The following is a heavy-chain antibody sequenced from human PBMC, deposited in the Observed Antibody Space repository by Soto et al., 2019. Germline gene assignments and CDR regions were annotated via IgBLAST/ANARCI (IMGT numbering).Heavy chain of an antibody. D-gene: IGHD4-17*01. CDR3: ARASTTVTTLDY. J-gene: IGHJ4*02. V-gene: IGHV4-59*08. CDR2: IYYSGTT. CDR1: GGSISSYY. Sequence: SETLSLTCTVSGGSISSYYWSWIRQHPGKGLEWIGSIYYSGTTHYNPSLKSRLIISVDTSKNQFSLTLSSVTAADTAVYYCARASTTVTTLDYWGQGTLVTVSS.